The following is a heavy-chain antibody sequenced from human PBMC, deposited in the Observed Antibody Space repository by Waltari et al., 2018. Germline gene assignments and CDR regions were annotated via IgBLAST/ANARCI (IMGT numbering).Heavy chain of an antibody. J-gene: IGHJ4*02. V-gene: IGHV4-39*07. CDR2: IYYSGST. CDR3: ARQGYSYGSGWQFDY. Sequence: QLQLQESGPGLVKPSETLSLTCTVSGGSISSSSYYWGWIRQPPGKGLEGIGSIYYSGSTYYNPSLKSRVTISVDTSKNQFSLRLSSVTAADTAVYYCARQGYSYGSGWQFDYWGQGTLVTVSS. CDR1: GGSISSSSYY. D-gene: IGHD5-18*01.